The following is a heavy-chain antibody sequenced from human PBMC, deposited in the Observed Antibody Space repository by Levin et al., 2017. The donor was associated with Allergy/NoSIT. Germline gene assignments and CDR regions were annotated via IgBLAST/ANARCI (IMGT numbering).Heavy chain of an antibody. CDR1: GFTFSSYG. J-gene: IGHJ6*02. Sequence: GGSLRLSCAASGFTFSSYGMHWVRQAPGKGLEWVAVIWYDGSNKYYADSVKGRFTISRDNSKNTLYLQMNSLRAEDTAVYYCARDPRRDSGWHQGRLGGMDVWGQGTTVTVSS. V-gene: IGHV3-33*01. D-gene: IGHD6-19*01. CDR2: IWYDGSNK. CDR3: ARDPRRDSGWHQGRLGGMDV.